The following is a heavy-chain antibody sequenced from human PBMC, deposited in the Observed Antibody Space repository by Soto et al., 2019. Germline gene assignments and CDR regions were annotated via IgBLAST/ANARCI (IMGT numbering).Heavy chain of an antibody. J-gene: IGHJ4*02. Sequence: SETLSLTCTVSGGSISSGDYYWCWIRQPPGKGLEWIGYIYYSGSTYYNPSLKSRVTISVDTSKNQFSLKLSSVTAADTDVYYCSRVHHVGATAYFDYWGQGTLVTVSS. V-gene: IGHV4-30-4*01. CDR2: IYYSGST. D-gene: IGHD1-26*01. CDR3: SRVHHVGATAYFDY. CDR1: GGSISSGDYY.